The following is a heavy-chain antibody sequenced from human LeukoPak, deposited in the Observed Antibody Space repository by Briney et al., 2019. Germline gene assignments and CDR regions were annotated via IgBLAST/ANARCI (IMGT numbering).Heavy chain of an antibody. Sequence: ASVTVSCKASGYTFTGYYMHWVRQAPGQGLEWMGRTNPNSGGTNYAQKFQGRVTMTRDTSISTAYMELSRLRSDDTAVYYCARAVPAASASYNWFDPWGQGTLVTVSS. D-gene: IGHD2-2*01. V-gene: IGHV1-2*06. J-gene: IGHJ5*02. CDR3: ARAVPAASASYNWFDP. CDR1: GYTFTGYY. CDR2: TNPNSGGT.